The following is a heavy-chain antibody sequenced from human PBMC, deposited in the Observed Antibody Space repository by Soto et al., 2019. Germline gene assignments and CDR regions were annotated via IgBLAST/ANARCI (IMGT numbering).Heavy chain of an antibody. V-gene: IGHV3-23*01. CDR3: AEGGYQLPPYWDYGMDV. CDR1: GFTFSSYA. J-gene: IGHJ6*02. CDR2: ISGSGGST. D-gene: IGHD2-2*01. Sequence: EVQLLESGGGLVQPGGSLRLSCAASGFTFSSYAMSWVRQAPGKGLEWVSAISGSGGSTYYADSVKGRFTISRDNSKNTLYLQMNSLRAEDTAVYYCAEGGYQLPPYWDYGMDVWGQGTTVTVSS.